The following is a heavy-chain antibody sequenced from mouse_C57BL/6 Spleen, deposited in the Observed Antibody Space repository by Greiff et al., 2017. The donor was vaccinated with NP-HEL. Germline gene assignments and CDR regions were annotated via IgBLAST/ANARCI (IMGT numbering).Heavy chain of an antibody. CDR3: ARSYDYDDGSYYFDY. D-gene: IGHD2-4*01. CDR2: IYPRSGNT. Sequence: VKLMESGAELARPGASVKLSCKASGYTFTSYGISWVKQRTGQGLEWIGEIYPRSGNTYYNEKFKGKATLTADKSSSTAYMELRSLTSEDSAVYFCARSYDYDDGSYYFDYWGQGTTLTVSS. CDR1: GYTFTSYG. V-gene: IGHV1-81*01. J-gene: IGHJ2*01.